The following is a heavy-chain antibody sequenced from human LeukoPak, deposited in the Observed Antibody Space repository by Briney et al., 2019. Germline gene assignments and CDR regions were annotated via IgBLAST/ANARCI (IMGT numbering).Heavy chain of an antibody. CDR2: ISGSGGST. D-gene: IGHD3-22*01. CDR3: ARDGPIVGNDY. Sequence: GGSLRLSCAASGFTFGSYAMSWVRQAPGKGLEWVSAISGSGGSTYYADSVKGRFTISRDNSKNTLYLQMNSLRAEDAAVYYCARDGPIVGNDYWGQGTLVTVSS. CDR1: GFTFGSYA. J-gene: IGHJ4*02. V-gene: IGHV3-23*01.